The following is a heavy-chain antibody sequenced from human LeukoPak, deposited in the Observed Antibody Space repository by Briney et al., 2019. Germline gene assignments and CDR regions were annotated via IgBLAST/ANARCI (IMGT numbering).Heavy chain of an antibody. Sequence: GGSLRLSCAASGFTFSSYWMHWVRQAPGKGLVWVSRINSDGSSTSYADSVKGRFTISRDNAKNTLYLQMNSLRAEGTAVYYCARDSTPYCSSTSCYSFDPWRQGTLVTVSS. D-gene: IGHD2-2*01. CDR1: GFTFSSYW. J-gene: IGHJ5*02. CDR2: INSDGSST. V-gene: IGHV3-74*01. CDR3: ARDSTPYCSSTSCYSFDP.